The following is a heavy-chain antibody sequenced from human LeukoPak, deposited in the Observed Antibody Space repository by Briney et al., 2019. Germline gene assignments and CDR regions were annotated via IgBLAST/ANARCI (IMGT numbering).Heavy chain of an antibody. D-gene: IGHD3-10*01. CDR2: ISGSGGST. CDR3: AKDHPTMASHYYYYGMDV. CDR1: GFTFSSYA. Sequence: GGSLRLSCAASGFTFSSYAMSWVRQAPGKGLEWVSAISGSGGSTYYADSVKGRFTISRDNSKNTLYLQMNSLRAEDTAVYYCAKDHPTMASHYYYYGMDVWGQGTTVTVSS. J-gene: IGHJ6*02. V-gene: IGHV3-23*01.